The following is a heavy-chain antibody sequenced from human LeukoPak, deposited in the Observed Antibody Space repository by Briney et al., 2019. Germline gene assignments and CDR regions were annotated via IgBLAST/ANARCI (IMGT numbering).Heavy chain of an antibody. CDR1: GFTFSSYS. CDR3: ARARHEYSYDIDY. D-gene: IGHD5-18*01. Sequence: EGSLRLSCAASGFTFSSYSMNWVRQAPGKGLEWVSSISSSSSYIYYADSVKGRFTISRDNAKNSLYLQMNSLRAEDTAVYYCARARHEYSYDIDYWGQGTLVTVSS. V-gene: IGHV3-21*01. J-gene: IGHJ4*02. CDR2: ISSSSSYI.